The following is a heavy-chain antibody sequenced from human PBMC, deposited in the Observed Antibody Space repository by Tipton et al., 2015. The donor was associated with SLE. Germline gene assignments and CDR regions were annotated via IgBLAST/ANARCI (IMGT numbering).Heavy chain of an antibody. J-gene: IGHJ4*02. CDR1: GGSISSGSYY. CDR2: IYTSGST. D-gene: IGHD6-19*01. V-gene: IGHV4-61*02. Sequence: TLSLTCTVSGGSISSGSYYWSWIRQPAGKGLEWIGRIYTSGSTNYNPSLKSRVTISVDTSKNQFSLKLSSVTAAGTAVYYCARSPLIAVSGGFDYWGQGTLVTVSS. CDR3: ARSPLIAVSGGFDY.